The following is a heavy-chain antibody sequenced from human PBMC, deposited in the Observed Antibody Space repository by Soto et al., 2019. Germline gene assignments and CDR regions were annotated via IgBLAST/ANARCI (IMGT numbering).Heavy chain of an antibody. CDR2: IYYSGST. V-gene: IGHV4-31*03. D-gene: IGHD6-13*01. CDR3: ARGAHYSSPFRWFDP. J-gene: IGHJ5*02. Sequence: QVQLQESGPGLVKPSQTLSLTCTVSGGSIISGGSYWSWIRQHPGKGLEWIGYIYYSGSTNYNPSLKSRVTVSVDTSKNQFSLKLSSVTAADTAVYYCARGAHYSSPFRWFDPWGQGTLVTVSS. CDR1: GGSIISGGSY.